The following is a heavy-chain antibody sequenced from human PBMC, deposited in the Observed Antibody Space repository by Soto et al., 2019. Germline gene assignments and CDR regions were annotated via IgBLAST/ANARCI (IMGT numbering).Heavy chain of an antibody. CDR1: GGSFSGYY. D-gene: IGHD2-15*01. Sequence: SETLSLTCAVYGGSFSGYYWSWIRQPPGKGLEWIGEINHSRSTNYNPSLKSRVTISVDTSKNQFSLKLSSVTAADTAVYYCASRYCSGGSCFYGPDYWGQGALVT. V-gene: IGHV4-34*01. CDR3: ASRYCSGGSCFYGPDY. J-gene: IGHJ4*02. CDR2: INHSRST.